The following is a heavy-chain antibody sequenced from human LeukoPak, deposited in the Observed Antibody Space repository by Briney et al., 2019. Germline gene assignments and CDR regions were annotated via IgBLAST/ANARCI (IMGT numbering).Heavy chain of an antibody. CDR1: GFPFNTFW. CDR3: AGRGSGSYFDY. D-gene: IGHD3-10*01. V-gene: IGHV3-23*01. CDR2: ISGSGGST. Sequence: PGGSLRLSCAASGFPFNTFWMSWVRQAPGKGLEWVSAISGSGGSTYYADSVKGRFTISRDNSQNTLYLQMNSLRAEDTAVYYCAGRGSGSYFDYWGQGTLVTVSS. J-gene: IGHJ4*02.